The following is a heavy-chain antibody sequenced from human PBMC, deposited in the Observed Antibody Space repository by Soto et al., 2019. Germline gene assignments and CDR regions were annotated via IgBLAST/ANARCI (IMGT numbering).Heavy chain of an antibody. CDR1: GFTFSSYW. CDR3: ASSPIPYYIDV. CDR2: IKQDGSEK. Sequence: EVQLVESGGGLVQPGGSLRLSCAASGFTFSSYWMSWVLQAPGKGLEWVANIKQDGSEKYYVDSVKGRFTISRDNAKNSLYLQMNSLRAEETAVYYCASSPIPYYIDVWGKGTTVTV. V-gene: IGHV3-7*01. J-gene: IGHJ6*03.